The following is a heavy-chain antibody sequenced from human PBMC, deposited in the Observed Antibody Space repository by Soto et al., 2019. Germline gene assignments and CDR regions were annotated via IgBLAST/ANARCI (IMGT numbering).Heavy chain of an antibody. J-gene: IGHJ4*02. CDR3: ARASGPSVVMTFYDF. CDR2: ILPILGTA. D-gene: IGHD3-16*02. V-gene: IGHV1-69*01. CDR1: GGPFSNYA. Sequence: QVQLVQSGAEVKKPGSSVKVSCKASGGPFSNYAISWVRQAPGQGLEWMGGILPILGTAKYAQNFEGRVTITAAESTNEVYLELSSLRSEDTAVYYCARASGPSVVMTFYDFWGQGTLVTVSS.